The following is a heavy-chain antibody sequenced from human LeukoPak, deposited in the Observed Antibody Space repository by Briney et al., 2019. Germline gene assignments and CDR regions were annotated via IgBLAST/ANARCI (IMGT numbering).Heavy chain of an antibody. Sequence: SETLSLTCSVSGGSLSSHYWSWIRQPPGKGLELNGHIHDTGSTFYNPSLRGRVTISLDTSNNQFSLKLTSMTAADTAVYYCARFSSGCSTSSCYLTYWGQGTLVTVS. J-gene: IGHJ4*02. CDR3: ARFSSGCSTSSCYLTY. D-gene: IGHD2-2*01. V-gene: IGHV4-59*11. CDR2: IHDTGST. CDR1: GGSLSSHY.